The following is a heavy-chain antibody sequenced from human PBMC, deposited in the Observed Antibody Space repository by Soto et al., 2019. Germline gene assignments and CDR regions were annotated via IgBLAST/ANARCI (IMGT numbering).Heavy chain of an antibody. V-gene: IGHV4-34*01. D-gene: IGHD1-20*01. CDR3: ARYNWTDAYYYYGMDV. CDR1: GGSFSGYY. J-gene: IGHJ6*02. Sequence: SETLSLTCAVYGGSFSGYYWSWIRQPPEKGLEWIGEINHSGSTNYNPSLKSRVTISVDTSKNQFSLKLSSVTAADTAVYYCARYNWTDAYYYYGMDVWGQGTTVTVSS. CDR2: INHSGST.